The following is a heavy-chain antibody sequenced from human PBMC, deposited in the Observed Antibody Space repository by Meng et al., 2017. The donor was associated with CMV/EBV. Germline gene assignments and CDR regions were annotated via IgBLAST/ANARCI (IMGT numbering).Heavy chain of an antibody. J-gene: IGHJ4*02. Sequence: GFTFTTAWMTWVRQAPGKGLEWVGRIKSKTDGGTTDYAAPVKGRFTISRDDSKNTLYLQMNSLKSEDTAVYYCTTVLDYDFWSGSRGYWGQGTLVTVS. D-gene: IGHD3-3*01. CDR1: GFTFTTAW. CDR3: TTVLDYDFWSGSRGY. CDR2: IKSKTDGGTT. V-gene: IGHV3-15*07.